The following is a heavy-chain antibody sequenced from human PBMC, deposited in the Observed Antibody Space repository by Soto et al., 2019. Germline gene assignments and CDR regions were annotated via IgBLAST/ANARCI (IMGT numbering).Heavy chain of an antibody. CDR3: ARATYCSGGNCYYFDS. V-gene: IGHV1-18*04. Sequence: QVQLVQSGAEVKKPGASVKVSCKALGYTFTNFGVSWVRQAPGQGLEWMGWISTYSGNTHYPQRLQGRVTMTTVTSSRTGYMELRSLRSDDTAVYYCARATYCSGGNCYYFDSWGQGTLVTVSS. J-gene: IGHJ4*02. CDR1: GYTFTNFG. CDR2: ISTYSGNT. D-gene: IGHD2-15*01.